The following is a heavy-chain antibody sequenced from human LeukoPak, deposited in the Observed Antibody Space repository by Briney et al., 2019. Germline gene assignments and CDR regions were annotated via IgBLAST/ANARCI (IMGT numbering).Heavy chain of an antibody. CDR3: ARSGTEATLYYYCYMDV. Sequence: PSETLSLTCTVSGDSMTPYYWSWIRQSPGRGLEWIGPVYYNGNTNYSPSLKSRVTISVNTSKNQSSLKLRSLTAADTATYYCARSGTEATLYYYCYMDVWGKGTTVTVSS. D-gene: IGHD2-15*01. CDR1: GDSMTPYY. V-gene: IGHV4-59*12. J-gene: IGHJ6*03. CDR2: VYYNGNT.